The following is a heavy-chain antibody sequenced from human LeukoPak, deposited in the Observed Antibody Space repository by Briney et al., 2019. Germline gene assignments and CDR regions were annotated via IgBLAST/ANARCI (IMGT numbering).Heavy chain of an antibody. Sequence: GGSLRLSCAASGFTFSSYGMHWVRKAPGKGLEWVAFIGYDGSNKYYADSIKGRFTISRDNSKNTLYLQMNSLRAEDTAVYYCARVSRGPHPYYYDSSGYMDYWGQGTLVTVSS. V-gene: IGHV3-30*02. CDR3: ARVSRGPHPYYYDSSGYMDY. D-gene: IGHD3-22*01. CDR2: IGYDGSNK. J-gene: IGHJ4*02. CDR1: GFTFSSYG.